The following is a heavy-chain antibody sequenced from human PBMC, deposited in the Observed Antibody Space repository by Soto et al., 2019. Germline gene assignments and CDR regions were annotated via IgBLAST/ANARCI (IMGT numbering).Heavy chain of an antibody. CDR3: ARDRRWVVVRHYYYYYGMDV. CDR2: IYYSGST. D-gene: IGHD3-22*01. V-gene: IGHV4-31*03. Sequence: SETLSLTCTVSGGSISSDGYYWSWIRQHPGKGLEWIGYIYYSGSTYYNPSLKSRVTISVDTSKNQFSLKLSSVTAADTAVYYCARDRRWVVVRHYYYYYGMDVWGQGTTVTVSS. J-gene: IGHJ6*02. CDR1: GGSISSDGYY.